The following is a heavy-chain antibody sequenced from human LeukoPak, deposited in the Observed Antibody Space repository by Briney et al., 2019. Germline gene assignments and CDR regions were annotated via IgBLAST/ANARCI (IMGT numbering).Heavy chain of an antibody. V-gene: IGHV4-34*01. Sequence: SETLSLTCAVYGGSFSGYYWSWIRQPPGKGLEWIGEIKHSGSTNYNPSLKSRVTISVDTSKNQFSLKLSSVTAADTAVYYCARRGTYYYGSGSYHWGQGTLVTVSS. CDR2: IKHSGST. CDR3: ARRGTYYYGSGSYH. J-gene: IGHJ4*02. D-gene: IGHD3-10*01. CDR1: GGSFSGYY.